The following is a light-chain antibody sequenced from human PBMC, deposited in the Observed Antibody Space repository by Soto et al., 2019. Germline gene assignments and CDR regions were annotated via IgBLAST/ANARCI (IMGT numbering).Light chain of an antibody. V-gene: IGKV3-20*01. CDR1: QSVSSSY. CDR3: QQYGRSSLT. J-gene: IGKJ4*01. Sequence: EIVLTQSPGTLSLSPGERATLSCRASQSVSSSYLAWYQQKPGQAPRLLIYGASNRATGIPDRFSGSGSGTDFILTISRLEPEDFAVYYCQQYGRSSLTFGGGTKVDIK. CDR2: GAS.